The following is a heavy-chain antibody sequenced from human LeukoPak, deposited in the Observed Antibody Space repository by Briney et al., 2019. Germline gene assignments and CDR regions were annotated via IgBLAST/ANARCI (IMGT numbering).Heavy chain of an antibody. Sequence: GGSLRLSCAASGFTFSTYGMSWVRQAPGKGLEWVSTTGAATYYADSVKGRFIISRDNSKNTLYLQMNSLGAEDTAIYYCAKRVGGSPYYFDYWGQGTPVTVSS. CDR2: TGAAT. V-gene: IGHV3-23*01. CDR3: AKRVGGSPYYFDY. D-gene: IGHD4-23*01. J-gene: IGHJ4*02. CDR1: GFTFSTYG.